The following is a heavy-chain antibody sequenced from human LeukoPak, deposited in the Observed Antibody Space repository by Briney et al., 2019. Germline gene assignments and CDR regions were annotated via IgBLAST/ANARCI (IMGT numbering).Heavy chain of an antibody. Sequence: XSETLSLTCAVYGGSFSGYYWSWIRQPPGKGLEWIGEINHSGSTNYNPSLKSRVTISVDTSKNQFSLKLSSVTAADTAVYYCARNSGWAYYYYYGMDVWGQGTTVTVSS. CDR2: INHSGST. J-gene: IGHJ6*02. D-gene: IGHD6-19*01. V-gene: IGHV4-34*01. CDR1: GGSFSGYY. CDR3: ARNSGWAYYYYYGMDV.